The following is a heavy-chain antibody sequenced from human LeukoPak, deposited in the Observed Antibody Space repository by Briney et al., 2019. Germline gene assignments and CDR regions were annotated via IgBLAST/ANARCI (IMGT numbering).Heavy chain of an antibody. J-gene: IGHJ6*03. CDR3: ARINYYYYYMDV. CDR1: GGSFSGYY. V-gene: IGHV4-34*01. CDR2: INHSGST. Sequence: SETLSLTCAVYGGSFSGYYWSWIRQPPGKGLEWIGEINHSGSTNYNPSLKSRVTISVDTSKNQFSLKLSSVTAADTAVYYCARINYYYYYMDVWGKGTTVTVSS.